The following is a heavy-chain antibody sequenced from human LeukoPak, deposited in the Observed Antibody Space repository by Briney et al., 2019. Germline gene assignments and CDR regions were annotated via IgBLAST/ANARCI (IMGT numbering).Heavy chain of an antibody. CDR1: GGSISSSSYY. CDR3: ARKVRQLGRYYYYYYYMDV. V-gene: IGHV4-61*01. Sequence: PSETLSLTCTVSGGSISSSSYYWSWIRQPPGKGLEWIGYIYYSGSTNYNPSLKSRVTISVDTSKNQFSLKLSSVTAADTAVYYCARKVRQLGRYYYYYYYMDVWGKGTTVTVSS. D-gene: IGHD6-6*01. J-gene: IGHJ6*03. CDR2: IYYSGST.